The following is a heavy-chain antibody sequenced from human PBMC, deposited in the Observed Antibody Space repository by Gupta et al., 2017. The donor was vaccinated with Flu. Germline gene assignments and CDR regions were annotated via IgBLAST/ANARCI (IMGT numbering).Heavy chain of an antibody. V-gene: IGHV1-2*02. CDR3: ARLDITGNYFDS. Sequence: QIQLVQSGAEVTKSGASVKVSCRPTGYSSTDDNIHWIRQGPGQGLEWMGWINTRSGGTVFAQNFQGRVTMSRDIAINSAYMQLSRLRPDDTAVYFCARLDITGNYFDSWGQGTLVTVSS. CDR1: GYSSTDDN. J-gene: IGHJ4*02. D-gene: IGHD7-27*01. CDR2: INTRSGGT.